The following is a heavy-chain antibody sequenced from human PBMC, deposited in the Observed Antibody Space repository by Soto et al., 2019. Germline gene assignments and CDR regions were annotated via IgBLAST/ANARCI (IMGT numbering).Heavy chain of an antibody. J-gene: IGHJ4*02. CDR1: GFTFSDYY. Sequence: GGSLRLSCAASGFTFSDYYMSWIRQAPGKGLEWVSYISSSGSTIYYADSVKGRFTISRDNAKNSLYLQMNSLRAEDTAVYYCARDCSSTSCFIFDYWGQGTLVTVSS. CDR2: ISSSGSTI. D-gene: IGHD2-2*01. V-gene: IGHV3-11*01. CDR3: ARDCSSTSCFIFDY.